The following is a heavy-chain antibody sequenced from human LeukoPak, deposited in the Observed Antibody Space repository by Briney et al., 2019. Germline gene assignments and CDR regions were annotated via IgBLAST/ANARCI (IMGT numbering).Heavy chain of an antibody. D-gene: IGHD4-17*01. CDR1: GFTFSSYG. CDR3: ARGLDDYGDYVDY. J-gene: IGHJ4*02. Sequence: QTGGSLRLSCAASGFTFSSYGMHWVRQAPGKGLEWVAVISYDGSNKYYADSVKGRFTISRDNSKNTLYLQMNSLRAVDTAVYYCARGLDDYGDYVDYWGQGTLVTVSS. V-gene: IGHV3-30*03. CDR2: ISYDGSNK.